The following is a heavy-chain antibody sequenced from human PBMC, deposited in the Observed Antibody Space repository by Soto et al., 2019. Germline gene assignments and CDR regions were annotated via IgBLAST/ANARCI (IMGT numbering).Heavy chain of an antibody. CDR3: ARDGQSLAPYSLDV. CDR2: IWYDGSNK. Sequence: QVQVVESGGGVVQPGRSLRLSCTVSGFTFSGHAMHGVRQAPGKGLEWVAQIWYDGSNKYYADSVKGRFTISRDNSKNTLYVQMDSLRVEDTAVYYCARDGQSLAPYSLDVWGQGTSVTVSS. D-gene: IGHD6-19*01. V-gene: IGHV3-33*01. CDR1: GFTFSGHA. J-gene: IGHJ6*02.